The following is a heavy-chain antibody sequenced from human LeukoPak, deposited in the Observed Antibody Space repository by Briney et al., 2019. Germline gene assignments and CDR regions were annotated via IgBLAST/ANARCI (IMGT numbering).Heavy chain of an antibody. D-gene: IGHD4-17*01. V-gene: IGHV3-30*02. CDR1: GFTFSRYG. CDR3: ARDIFGGDYGFDY. CDR2: IRYDGSNK. Sequence: HPGGSLRLSCAASGFTFSRYGMHWVRQAPGKGLEWVAFIRYDGSNKYYADSVKGRFTISRDNAKNSLFLQMNSLRAEDTAVYYCARDIFGGDYGFDYWGQGTLVTVSS. J-gene: IGHJ4*02.